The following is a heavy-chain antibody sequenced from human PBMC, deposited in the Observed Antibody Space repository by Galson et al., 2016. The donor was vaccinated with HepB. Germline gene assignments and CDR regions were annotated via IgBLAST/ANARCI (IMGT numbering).Heavy chain of an antibody. D-gene: IGHD2-2*01. CDR2: IHTGGNT. V-gene: IGHV3-53*05. CDR3: GRDKRLMPRQGRYYYGTDV. CDR1: GFPVSSNY. J-gene: IGHJ6*02. Sequence: SLRLSCAVSGFPVSSNYMTWVRQAPGKGPEWVSVIHTGGNTYYADSVKGRFIISRDNFKNILYLQMNSLRVGDTAGFYCGRDKRLMPRQGRYYYGTDVWGPGTTVTVSS.